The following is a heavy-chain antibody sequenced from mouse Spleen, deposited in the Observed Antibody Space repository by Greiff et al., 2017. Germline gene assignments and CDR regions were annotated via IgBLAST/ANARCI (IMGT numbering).Heavy chain of an antibody. J-gene: IGHJ3*01. CDR3: ARGADYYGTGGFAY. D-gene: IGHD1-1*01. V-gene: IGHV5-16*01. Sequence: EVQRVESEGGLVQPGSSMKLSCTASGFTFSDYYMAWVRQVPEKGLEWVANINYDGSSTYYLDSLKSRFIISRDNAKNILYLQMSSLKSEDTATYYCARGADYYGTGGFAYWGQGTLVTVSA. CDR1: GFTFSDYY. CDR2: INYDGSST.